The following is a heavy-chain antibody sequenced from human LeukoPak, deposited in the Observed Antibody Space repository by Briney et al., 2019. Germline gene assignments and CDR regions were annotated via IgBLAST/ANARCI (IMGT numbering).Heavy chain of an antibody. CDR3: ARPYTAYAFDY. CDR2: ISRSGSTI. J-gene: IGHJ4*02. D-gene: IGHD5-12*01. V-gene: IGHV3-48*03. CDR1: GVAVNSYF. Sequence: GGSLRLSCAVAGVAVNSYFMGWVRQAPGKGLEWISYISRSGSTIFYADSVKGRFTISRDNAKNSLYLQMNNLRAEDTAVYYCARPYTAYAFDYWGQGTLVTVSS.